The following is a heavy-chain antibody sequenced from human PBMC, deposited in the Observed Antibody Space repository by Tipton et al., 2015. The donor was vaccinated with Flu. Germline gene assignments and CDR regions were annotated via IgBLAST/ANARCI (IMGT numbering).Heavy chain of an antibody. Sequence: SLRLSCAASGFTFSSYWMSWVRQAPGKGLEWVANIKQDGSEKYYVDSVKGRFTISRDNSKNTLYLQMNSLRAEDTAVYYCATCSSFYYGSGSYYNYWGQGTLVTVSS. D-gene: IGHD3-10*01. CDR1: GFTFSSYW. CDR2: IKQDGSEK. J-gene: IGHJ4*02. CDR3: ATCSSFYYGSGSYYNY. V-gene: IGHV3-7*03.